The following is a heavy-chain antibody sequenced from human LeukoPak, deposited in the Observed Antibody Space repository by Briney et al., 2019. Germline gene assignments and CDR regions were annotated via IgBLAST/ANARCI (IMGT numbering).Heavy chain of an antibody. D-gene: IGHD5-12*01. CDR1: GFTFSSYW. V-gene: IGHV3-7*01. J-gene: IGHJ4*02. Sequence: GGSLKLSCAASGFTFSSYWMSWVRQAPGKGLEWVANIKQDGSEKYYVDSVKGRFTISRDNAKNSLYLQMNSLRAEDTAVYYCARDLRVATILFDYWGQGTLVTVSS. CDR3: ARDLRVATILFDY. CDR2: IKQDGSEK.